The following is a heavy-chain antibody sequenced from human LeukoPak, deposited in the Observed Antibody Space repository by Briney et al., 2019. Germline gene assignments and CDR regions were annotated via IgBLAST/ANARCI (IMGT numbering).Heavy chain of an antibody. CDR1: GFSFSDYY. CDR2: ISGSGGST. Sequence: GGSLRLSCAASGFSFSDYYMHWVRQAPGKGLEWVSAISGSGGSTYYADSVKGRFTISRDNSKNTLYLQMNSLRAEDTAVYYCAKIYDYVWGSYRHFDYWGQGTLVTVSS. D-gene: IGHD3-16*02. V-gene: IGHV3-23*01. CDR3: AKIYDYVWGSYRHFDY. J-gene: IGHJ4*02.